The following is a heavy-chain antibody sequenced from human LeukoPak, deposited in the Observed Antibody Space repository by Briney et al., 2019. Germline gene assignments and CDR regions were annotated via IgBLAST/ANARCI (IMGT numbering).Heavy chain of an antibody. CDR1: GFTFSSYG. Sequence: PGGSLRLSCAASGFTFSSYGMSWVRQAPGKGLEWVSDISGSGGSTYYADSVKGRFTISRDNSKNTLYLQMNSLRAEDTAVYYCVPRKEWSCYMDVWGKGPTVTISS. CDR3: VPRKEWSCYMDV. D-gene: IGHD3-3*01. J-gene: IGHJ6*03. V-gene: IGHV3-23*01. CDR2: ISGSGGST.